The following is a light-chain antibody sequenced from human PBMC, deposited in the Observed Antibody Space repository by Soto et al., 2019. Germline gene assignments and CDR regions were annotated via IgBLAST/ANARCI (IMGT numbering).Light chain of an antibody. CDR3: QQYDSSPYT. CDR2: GAS. J-gene: IGKJ2*01. V-gene: IGKV3-20*01. CDR1: QSVSSTY. Sequence: EIELTQSPGTLSLSPGERATLSCRASQSVSSTYLAWYQQKPGQAPRLLIYGASSRETGIPDTFSGSGSGTDFTLTISRLEPEDFAVYYCQQYDSSPYTFGQGTKVDIK.